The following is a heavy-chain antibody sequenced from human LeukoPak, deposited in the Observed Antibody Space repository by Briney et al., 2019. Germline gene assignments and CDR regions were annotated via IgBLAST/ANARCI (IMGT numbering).Heavy chain of an antibody. D-gene: IGHD1-26*01. CDR3: ARDSGSYINWFDP. CDR2: INPNSGDT. J-gene: IGHJ5*02. V-gene: IGHV1-2*04. Sequence: ASVKVSCKASGYTFTGYHMHWVRQAPGQGLEWMGRINPNSGDTNYAQKFQGWVTMTRDTSISTAYMELSRLRSDDTAVYYCARDSGSYINWFDPWGQGTLVTVSS. CDR1: GYTFTGYH.